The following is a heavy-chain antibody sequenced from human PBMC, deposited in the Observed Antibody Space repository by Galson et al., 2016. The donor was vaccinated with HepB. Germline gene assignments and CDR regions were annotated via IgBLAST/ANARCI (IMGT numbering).Heavy chain of an antibody. CDR3: ARGANYCGP. J-gene: IGHJ5*02. CDR2: ISAYNGNT. CDR1: GFTFTSYD. V-gene: IGHV1-18*01. Sequence: QSGAEVKKPGASVRVSCKASGFTFTSYDISWVRQTPGEGLEWLGRISAYNGNTNYAQNLQSRVTMTTDTSTSTAYMELRSLRSDDTAVYYWARGANYCGPWGQGTLVTVSS. D-gene: IGHD3-10*01.